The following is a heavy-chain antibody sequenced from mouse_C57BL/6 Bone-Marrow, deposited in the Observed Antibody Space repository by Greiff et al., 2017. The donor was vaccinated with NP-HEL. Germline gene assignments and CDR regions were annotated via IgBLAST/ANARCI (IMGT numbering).Heavy chain of an antibody. V-gene: IGHV1-82*01. J-gene: IGHJ3*01. CDR1: GYAFSSSW. CDR2: IYPGDGDT. Sequence: QVQLQQSGPELVKPGASVKISCKASGYAFSSSWMNWVKQMPGKGLEWIGRIYPGDGDTNYNGKFKGKATLTADKSSSTAYMQLSSLTSEDSAVYFCARSLLLRGAYWGQGTLVTVSA. D-gene: IGHD1-1*01. CDR3: ARSLLLRGAY.